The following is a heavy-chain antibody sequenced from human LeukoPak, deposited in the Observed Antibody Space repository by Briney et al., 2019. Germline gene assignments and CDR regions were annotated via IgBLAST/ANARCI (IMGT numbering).Heavy chain of an antibody. CDR1: GFTFSGCA. Sequence: GRSLRLSCAASGFTFSGCAMHWVRQAPGKGLEWVAVISYDGSNKYYADSVKGRFTISRDNSKNTLYLQMNSLRAEDTAVYFCARGVVITTGLDYWGPGTLVTVSS. D-gene: IGHD3-22*01. CDR3: ARGVVITTGLDY. V-gene: IGHV3-30-3*01. CDR2: ISYDGSNK. J-gene: IGHJ4*02.